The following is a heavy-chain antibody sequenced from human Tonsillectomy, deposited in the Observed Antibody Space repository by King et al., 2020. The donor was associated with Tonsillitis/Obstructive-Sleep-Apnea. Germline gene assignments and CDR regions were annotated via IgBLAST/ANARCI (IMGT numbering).Heavy chain of an antibody. V-gene: IGHV5-10-1*03. CDR1: GYSFTSYW. D-gene: IGHD1-26*01. J-gene: IGHJ3*02. CDR2: IDPSDSYT. Sequence: QLVQSGAEVKKPGESLRISCKGSGYSFTSYWISWVRQMPGKGLEWMGRIDPSDSYTNYSPSFQGHVTISADKFITTADLQWSSLKASDTDMYYCARHRGSSSHGAFDIWGQGTLVTVSS. CDR3: ARHRGSSSHGAFDI.